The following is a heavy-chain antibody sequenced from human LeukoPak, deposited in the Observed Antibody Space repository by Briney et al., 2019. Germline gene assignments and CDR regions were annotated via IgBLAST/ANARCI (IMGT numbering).Heavy chain of an antibody. V-gene: IGHV3-53*01. CDR2: LYSGGST. D-gene: IGHD4-17*01. J-gene: IGHJ5*02. CDR1: GFSVSTNY. Sequence: GGSLRLSCEGSGFSVSTNYMNWVRQAPGKGLEWVSILYSGGSTYYADSVKGRFTVSRDSSKNTLYLHMNSLRAEDTAVYYCARGQGDYGGNWFDPWGQGTLVTVSS. CDR3: ARGQGDYGGNWFDP.